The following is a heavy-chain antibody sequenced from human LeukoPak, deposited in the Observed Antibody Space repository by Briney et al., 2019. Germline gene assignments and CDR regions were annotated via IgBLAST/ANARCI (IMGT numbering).Heavy chain of an antibody. CDR1: GFTFSNAW. J-gene: IGHJ4*02. CDR2: IKSKSDGGTT. V-gene: IGHV3-15*01. D-gene: IGHD3-22*01. CDR3: ITFSMIVVVITD. Sequence: PGGSLRLSCAASGFTFSNAWMSWVRQAPGKGLEWVGRIKSKSDGGTTDYAAPVKGRFTISRDDSKNTLYPQMNSLKTEDTAVYYCITFSMIVVVITDWGQGTLVTVSS.